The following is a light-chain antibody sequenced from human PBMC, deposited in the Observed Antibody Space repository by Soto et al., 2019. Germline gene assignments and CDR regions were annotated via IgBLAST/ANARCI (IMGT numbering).Light chain of an antibody. CDR2: DAS. CDR3: QQCDNYPRT. CDR1: QGISRS. J-gene: IGKJ4*01. V-gene: IGKV1D-13*01. Sequence: AVQFTQSPSSLSASVGDRVTITCRASQGISRSLAWYQQAPGEAPKLLIFDASTLESGVPTRFSGSGSGTDFTLTISTLQPEEFVTYYCQQCDNYPRTLGGGTKVEIK.